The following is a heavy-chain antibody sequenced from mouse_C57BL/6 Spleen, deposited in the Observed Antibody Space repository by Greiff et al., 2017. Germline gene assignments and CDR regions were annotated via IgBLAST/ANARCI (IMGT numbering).Heavy chain of an antibody. Sequence: QVQLQQPGAELVRPGTSVKLSCKASGYTFTSYWMHWVKQRPGQGLEWIGVIDPSDSYTNYNQKFKGKATLTVDTSSSTAYMQLSSLTSEDSAVYYCASIYDYDGRVDYWGQGTSVTVSS. CDR1: GYTFTSYW. V-gene: IGHV1-59*01. D-gene: IGHD2-4*01. CDR3: ASIYDYDGRVDY. CDR2: IDPSDSYT. J-gene: IGHJ4*01.